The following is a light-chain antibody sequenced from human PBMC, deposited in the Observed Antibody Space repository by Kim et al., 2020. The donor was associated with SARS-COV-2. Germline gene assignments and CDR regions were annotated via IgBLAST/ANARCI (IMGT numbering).Light chain of an antibody. CDR1: TGPVTSNYY. V-gene: IGLV7-43*01. J-gene: IGLJ1*01. Sequence: PGVTVTLTCASSTGPVTSNYYPSWFQQKPGHAPRALIHSTSTKHSWTPARFSGSLLGGKATLTLSGAQPEDEAEYYCLLYYRGVYVFGTGTQLTVL. CDR2: STS. CDR3: LLYYRGVYV.